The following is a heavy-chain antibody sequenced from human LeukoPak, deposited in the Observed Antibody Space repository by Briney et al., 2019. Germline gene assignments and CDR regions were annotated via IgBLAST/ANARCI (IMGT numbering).Heavy chain of an antibody. CDR3: AKDYYDSLYYFDY. D-gene: IGHD3-22*01. J-gene: IGHJ4*02. V-gene: IGHV3-30*18. Sequence: GGSLRLSCAASGFTFSRYGMHWVRQAPGKGPEWVAVISYDGSNKYYADSVKGRFSISRDNPKSTLYLQMNSLRTEDTAVYYCAKDYYDSLYYFDYWGQGTLVTVSS. CDR2: ISYDGSNK. CDR1: GFTFSRYG.